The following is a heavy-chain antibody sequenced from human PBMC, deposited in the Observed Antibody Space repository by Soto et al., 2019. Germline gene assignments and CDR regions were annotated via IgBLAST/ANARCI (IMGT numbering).Heavy chain of an antibody. V-gene: IGHV4-4*02. Sequence: QVQLQESGPGLVKPSGTLSLTCAVSGGTIRGRNWWTWVRQPPGKGLEWIGEIYEDGTTNYNPSLKGRVTLSVDESKNQFSLKLISVTAADTAVYYCASSARPYGLDVWGQGTTVTVSS. J-gene: IGHJ6*02. CDR1: GGTIRGRNW. CDR2: IYEDGTT. CDR3: ASSARPYGLDV.